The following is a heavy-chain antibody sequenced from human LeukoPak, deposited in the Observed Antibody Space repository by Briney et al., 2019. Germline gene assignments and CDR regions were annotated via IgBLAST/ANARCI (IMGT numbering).Heavy chain of an antibody. V-gene: IGHV4-34*01. J-gene: IGHJ3*02. CDR2: INHSGST. Sequence: ASETLSLTCAVYGGSFSGYYWSWIRQPPGKGLEWIGEINHSGSTNYNPSLKSRVTISVDTSKNQFSLKLSSVTAADTAVYYCAGLVMRDAFDIWGQGTMVTVSS. D-gene: IGHD3-9*01. CDR1: GGSFSGYY. CDR3: AGLVMRDAFDI.